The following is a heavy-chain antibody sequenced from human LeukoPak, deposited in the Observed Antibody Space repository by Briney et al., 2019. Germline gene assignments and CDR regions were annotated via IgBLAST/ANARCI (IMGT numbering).Heavy chain of an antibody. CDR3: ARHSLPGTTPFDY. CDR2: INPRDGGT. D-gene: IGHD1-1*01. Sequence: ASVKVSCKASGYTFTSYYIHWVRQAPGQGLEWMGIINPRDGGTTYPQRFQGRVTMTRDTSTSTVYMDLSSLRSDDTAVYYCARHSLPGTTPFDYWGQGTLATVPS. V-gene: IGHV1-46*01. CDR1: GYTFTSYY. J-gene: IGHJ4*02.